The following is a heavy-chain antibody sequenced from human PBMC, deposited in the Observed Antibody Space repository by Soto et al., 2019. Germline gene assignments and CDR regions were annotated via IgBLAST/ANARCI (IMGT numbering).Heavy chain of an antibody. V-gene: IGHV3-48*03. J-gene: IGHJ6*02. CDR1: GFTFSSYE. D-gene: IGHD2-2*01. CDR3: ARDWRVVPDAYYYYGMDV. CDR2: ISRSGSTI. Sequence: GGSLRLSCAASGFTFSSYELNWVRQAPGKGLEWVSDISRSGSTIYYADSVKGRFTISREXAKNSLYLQMNSLRAEDTAVYYCARDWRVVPDAYYYYGMDVWG.